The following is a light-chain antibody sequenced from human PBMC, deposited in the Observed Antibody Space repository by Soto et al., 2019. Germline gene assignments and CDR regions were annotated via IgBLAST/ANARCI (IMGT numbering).Light chain of an antibody. CDR1: SSDVGGYNY. CDR3: TSYTTTGTGV. CDR2: NVN. Sequence: QSVLTQPASVSGSPGQSITISCTGTSSDVGGYNYVSWYQQHPGKAPKLMIYNVNDRPSGVSNRFSGSKSGNTASLTISGLQAEDEADYYCTSYTTTGTGVFGGGTQLTVL. V-gene: IGLV2-14*01. J-gene: IGLJ3*02.